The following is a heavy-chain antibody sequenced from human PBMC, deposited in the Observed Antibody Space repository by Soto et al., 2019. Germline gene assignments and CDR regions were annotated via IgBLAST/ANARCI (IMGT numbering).Heavy chain of an antibody. CDR2: TYYRSKWYN. Sequence: SQTLSLTCAISGDSVFSNSATWNWIRQSPSRGLEWLGRTYYRSKWYNDYAVSVKSRITINPDTSKNQFSLQLNSVTPEDTAVYYCARGLSSGRNNWFDPWGQGTLVTVSS. V-gene: IGHV6-1*01. D-gene: IGHD6-19*01. J-gene: IGHJ5*02. CDR1: GDSVFSNSAT. CDR3: ARGLSSGRNNWFDP.